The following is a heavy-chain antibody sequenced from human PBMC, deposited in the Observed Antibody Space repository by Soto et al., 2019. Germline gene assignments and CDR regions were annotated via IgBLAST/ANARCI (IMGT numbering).Heavy chain of an antibody. Sequence: GASVKVSCKASGYTFTSYYMHWVRQAPGQGLEWMGIINPSGGSTSYAQKFQGRVTMTRDTSTSTVYMELSSLRSEDTAVYYCAGGRPTVTTMYYYYYGMDVWGQGTTVTVSS. D-gene: IGHD4-17*01. CDR2: INPSGGST. J-gene: IGHJ6*02. CDR1: GYTFTSYY. CDR3: AGGRPTVTTMYYYYYGMDV. V-gene: IGHV1-46*01.